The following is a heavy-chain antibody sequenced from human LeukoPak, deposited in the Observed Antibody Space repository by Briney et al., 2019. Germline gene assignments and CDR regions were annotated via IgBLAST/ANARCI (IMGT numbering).Heavy chain of an antibody. D-gene: IGHD5-18*01. CDR3: ARDRGVDTAMGYYYYMDV. CDR2: INHSGST. CDR1: GGSFSGYY. Sequence: SETLSLTCAVYGGSFSGYYWSWIRQPPGKGLEWIGEINHSGSTNYNPSLKSRVTISVDTSKNQFSLKLSSVTAADTAVYYCARDRGVDTAMGYYYYMDVWGKGTTVTVSS. J-gene: IGHJ6*03. V-gene: IGHV4-34*01.